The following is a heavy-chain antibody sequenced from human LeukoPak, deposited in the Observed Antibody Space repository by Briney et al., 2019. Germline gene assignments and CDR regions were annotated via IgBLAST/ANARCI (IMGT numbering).Heavy chain of an antibody. V-gene: IGHV3-30-3*01. CDR1: GFTFSSYA. D-gene: IGHD4-17*01. CDR2: ISYDGSNK. Sequence: GGSLRLSCAASGFTFSSYAMHWVRQAPGKGLEWVAVISYDGSNKYYADSVKGRFTISRDNAKNSLYLQMNSLRTEDTALYYCAHTVTPRYFQLWGQGTLVTVSS. J-gene: IGHJ1*01. CDR3: AHTVTPRYFQL.